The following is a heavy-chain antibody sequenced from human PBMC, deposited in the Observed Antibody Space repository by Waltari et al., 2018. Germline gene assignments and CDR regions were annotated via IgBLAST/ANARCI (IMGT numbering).Heavy chain of an antibody. CDR3: AMGGSNSWFAH. CDR1: VFDFRNYD. V-gene: IGHV3-23*01. J-gene: IGHJ4*01. CDR2: IGPTGESV. D-gene: IGHD6-19*01. Sequence: EVQLLQSGGGLIKPGGSLRLSCGDSVFDFRNYDMSWFRQAPGTVLQGVAGIGPTGESVFYVDAVKCRCNISRDNSQKTLYLQMTSLRADDTSIYYCAMGGSNSWFAHWGQGTPVTVSS.